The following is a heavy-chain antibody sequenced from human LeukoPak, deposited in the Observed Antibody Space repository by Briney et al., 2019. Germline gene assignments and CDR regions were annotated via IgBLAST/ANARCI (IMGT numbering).Heavy chain of an antibody. Sequence: ASVKVSCTASGYTFTGYYMHWVRQAPGQGLEWMGWINPNSGGTNYAQKFQGRVTMTRDTSISTAYMEPSRLRSDDTAVYYCASRYSSGWYTWFDPWGEGTLVSVSS. CDR1: GYTFTGYY. V-gene: IGHV1-2*02. D-gene: IGHD6-19*01. CDR2: INPNSGGT. CDR3: ASRYSSGWYTWFDP. J-gene: IGHJ5*02.